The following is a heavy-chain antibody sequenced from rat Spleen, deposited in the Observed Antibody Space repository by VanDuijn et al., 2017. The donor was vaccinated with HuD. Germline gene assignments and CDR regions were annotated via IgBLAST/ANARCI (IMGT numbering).Heavy chain of an antibody. CDR2: ILRSGENT. D-gene: IGHD1-4*01. J-gene: IGHJ2*01. CDR1: GFIFNNYW. V-gene: IGHV5-31*01. CDR3: TRDRATRAFDY. Sequence: EVQLVESGGGLVQPGGSLKLSCVASGFIFNNYWLTCIRQAPGKGLEWVASILRSGENTYYSDSVKGRFTISRDNAKSTLYLQMNSLRSEDTATYYCTRDRATRAFDYWGQGVMVTVSS.